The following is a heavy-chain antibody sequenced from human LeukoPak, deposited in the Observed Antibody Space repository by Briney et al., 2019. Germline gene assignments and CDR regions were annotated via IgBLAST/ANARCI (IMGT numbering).Heavy chain of an antibody. CDR2: IYTSGST. CDR3: ASTPYDFWSGYPQGYYYYYMDV. CDR1: GGSISSYY. J-gene: IGHJ6*03. D-gene: IGHD3-3*01. V-gene: IGHV4-4*07. Sequence: PSETLSLTCTVSGGSISSYYWSWIRQPAGKGLEWIGRIYTSGSTNYNPSLKSRVTMSVDTSKNQFSLRLSSVTAADTAVYYCASTPYDFWSGYPQGYYYYYMDVWGKGTTVTVSS.